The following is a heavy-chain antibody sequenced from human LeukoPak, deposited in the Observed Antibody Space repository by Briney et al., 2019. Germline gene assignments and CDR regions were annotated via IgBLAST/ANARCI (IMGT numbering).Heavy chain of an antibody. V-gene: IGHV1-69*13. J-gene: IGHJ4*02. CDR2: IIPIFGTA. CDR3: AHHSSSWSYYFDY. D-gene: IGHD6-13*01. CDR1: GGTFSSYA. Sequence: SVKVSCKASGGTFSSYAISWMRQAPGQGLEWMGGIIPIFGTANYAQKFQGRVTITADESTSTAYMELSSLRSEDTAVYYCAHHSSSWSYYFDYWGQGTLVTVSS.